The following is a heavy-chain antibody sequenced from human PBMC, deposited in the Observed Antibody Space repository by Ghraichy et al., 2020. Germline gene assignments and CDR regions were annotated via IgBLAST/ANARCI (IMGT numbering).Heavy chain of an antibody. V-gene: IGHV4-34*01. D-gene: IGHD6-19*01. CDR3: AGHRVSGWYGVDY. CDR1: GGSFSGYY. CDR2: INHSGST. J-gene: IGHJ4*02. Sequence: SETLSLTCAVYGGSFSGYYWSWIRQPPGKGLEWIGEINHSGSTNYNPSLKSRVTISVDTSKNQFSLKLGSVTAADTAVYYCAGHRVSGWYGVDYWGQGTLVTVSS.